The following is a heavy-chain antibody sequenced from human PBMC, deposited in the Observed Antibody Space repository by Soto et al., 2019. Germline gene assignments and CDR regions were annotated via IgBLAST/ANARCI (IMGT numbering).Heavy chain of an antibody. Sequence: SETLSLTCTVSCGSISSYYWSWIRQPPGKGLEWIGYIYYSGSTNYNPSLKSRVTISVDTSKNQFSLKLSSVTAADTAVYYCTTRGSNYGDYFDYWGQGTLVTVS. J-gene: IGHJ4*02. CDR3: TTRGSNYGDYFDY. CDR1: CGSISSYY. D-gene: IGHD4-4*01. V-gene: IGHV4-59*01. CDR2: IYYSGST.